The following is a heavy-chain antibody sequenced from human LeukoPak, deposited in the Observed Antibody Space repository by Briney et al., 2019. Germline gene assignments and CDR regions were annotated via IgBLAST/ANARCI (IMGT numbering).Heavy chain of an antibody. Sequence: GASLQISCKGSGYRFTSYWIGWVRQLPGKGLEWMGIIYPGDSDTRYSPSFQGQVTISADKSISTAYLQWSSLKASDTAMYYCASIAVAGTFDYWGQGTLVTVSP. D-gene: IGHD6-13*01. CDR2: IYPGDSDT. CDR1: GYRFTSYW. CDR3: ASIAVAGTFDY. J-gene: IGHJ4*02. V-gene: IGHV5-51*01.